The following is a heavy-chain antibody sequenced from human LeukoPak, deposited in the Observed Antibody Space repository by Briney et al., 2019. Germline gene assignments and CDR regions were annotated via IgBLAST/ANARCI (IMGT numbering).Heavy chain of an antibody. J-gene: IGHJ5*02. CDR3: ARDKLNYDFWSGQISRGRFDP. D-gene: IGHD3-3*01. Sequence: GRSLRLSCAASGFTFSSYAMHWVRQAPGKGLEWVAVISYDGSNKYYADSVKGRFTISRDNSKNTLYLQMNSLRAEDTAVYYCARDKLNYDFWSGQISRGRFDPWGQGTLVTVSS. CDR2: ISYDGSNK. V-gene: IGHV3-30-3*01. CDR1: GFTFSSYA.